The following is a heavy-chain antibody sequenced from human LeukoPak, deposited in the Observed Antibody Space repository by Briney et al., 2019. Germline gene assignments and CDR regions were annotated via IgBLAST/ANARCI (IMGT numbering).Heavy chain of an antibody. D-gene: IGHD2-2*01. Sequence: ASVKVSCKASGYTFTNCHMHWVGQAPGQGLEWMGIINPSDGGTAYAQKFQGRVTMTRDTSTSTVYMELSSLRSEDTAVYYCARVSDQSFQHWGQGTLVTVSS. V-gene: IGHV1-46*01. J-gene: IGHJ1*01. CDR3: ARVSDQSFQH. CDR2: INPSDGGT. CDR1: GYTFTNCH.